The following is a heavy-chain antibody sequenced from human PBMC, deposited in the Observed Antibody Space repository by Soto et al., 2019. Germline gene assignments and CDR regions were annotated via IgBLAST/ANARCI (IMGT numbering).Heavy chain of an antibody. V-gene: IGHV3-7*01. CDR1: GFAFSGYC. J-gene: IGHJ4*02. Sequence: EVQLVESGGDLVQPGGSLRLSCAASGFAFSGYCMHWVRQAPGKGLEGVANIKQDGSEKYYVDSVKGRFTISRDNAKNSLYLQMNSLRVEDTAVYYGARATSVYAYWGQGTLVTVSS. CDR2: IKQDGSEK. CDR3: ARATSVYAY. D-gene: IGHD2-8*01.